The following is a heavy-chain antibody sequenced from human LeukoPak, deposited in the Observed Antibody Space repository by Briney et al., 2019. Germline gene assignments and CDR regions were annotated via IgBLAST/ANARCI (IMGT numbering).Heavy chain of an antibody. CDR2: IKEDGTVK. D-gene: IGHD6-19*01. J-gene: IGHJ4*02. V-gene: IGHV3-7*03. CDR3: ARDSTWLLDY. CDR1: GFSFSSYT. Sequence: GGSLRLSCAASGFSFSSYTTHWVRQPPGKGLEWVANIKEDGTVKYYVDSVKGRFTISRDNTKNIMYLEMNSLRADDTAVYFCARDSTWLLDYWGQGTLITVSS.